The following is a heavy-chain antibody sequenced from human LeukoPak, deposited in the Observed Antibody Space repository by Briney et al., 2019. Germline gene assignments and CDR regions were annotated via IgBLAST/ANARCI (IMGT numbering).Heavy chain of an antibody. J-gene: IGHJ3*02. Sequence: SETLSLACTVSGGSISSSSYYWGWIRQPPGKGLEWIGSIYYSGSTYHNPSLKSRVTISVDTSKNQFSLKLSSVTAADTAVYYCARDRYSSAFDIWGQGTMVTVSS. D-gene: IGHD1-14*01. V-gene: IGHV4-39*07. CDR1: GGSISSSSYY. CDR2: IYYSGST. CDR3: ARDRYSSAFDI.